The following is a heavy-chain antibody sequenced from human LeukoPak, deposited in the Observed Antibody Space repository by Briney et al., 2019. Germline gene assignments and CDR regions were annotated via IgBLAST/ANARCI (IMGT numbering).Heavy chain of an antibody. CDR1: GFTFSSYG. D-gene: IGHD1-1*01. V-gene: IGHV3-30*02. CDR3: AKRGRTTGTTFSLTDMDV. Sequence: RSLRLSCAASGFTFSSYGMHWVRQAPGKGLEWVAFIRYDGSNKYYADSVKGRFTISRDNSKNTLYLQMNSLRAEDTAVYYCAKRGRTTGTTFSLTDMDVWGKGTTVTVSS. CDR2: IRYDGSNK. J-gene: IGHJ6*03.